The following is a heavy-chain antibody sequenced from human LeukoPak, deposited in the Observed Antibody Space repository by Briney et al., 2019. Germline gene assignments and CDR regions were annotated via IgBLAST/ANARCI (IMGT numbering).Heavy chain of an antibody. Sequence: PSETLSHTCAVYGGSFSGYYWSWIRQPPGKGLEWIGEINHSGSTNYNPSLKSRVTISVDTSKNQFSLRLSSVTAADTAVYYCARAGYDYVWGSYRASFDYWGQGTLVTVSS. J-gene: IGHJ4*02. CDR3: ARAGYDYVWGSYRASFDY. V-gene: IGHV4-34*01. D-gene: IGHD3-16*02. CDR2: INHSGST. CDR1: GGSFSGYY.